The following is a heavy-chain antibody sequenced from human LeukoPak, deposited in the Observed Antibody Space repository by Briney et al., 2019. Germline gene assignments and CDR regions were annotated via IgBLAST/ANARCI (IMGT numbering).Heavy chain of an antibody. J-gene: IGHJ6*02. CDR2: ISAYNGNT. Sequence: ASVKLSCKASGYTVTSYGISWVRQPPGQGLEWMGWISAYNGNTNYAQKLQGRVTMTTDTSTSTAYMELRSLRSDDTAVYYRARAWGPTSYYYYGMDVWGQGTTVTVSS. D-gene: IGHD7-27*01. V-gene: IGHV1-18*01. CDR3: ARAWGPTSYYYYGMDV. CDR1: GYTVTSYG.